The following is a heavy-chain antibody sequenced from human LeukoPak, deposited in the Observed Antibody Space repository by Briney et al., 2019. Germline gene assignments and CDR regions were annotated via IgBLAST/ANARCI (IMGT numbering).Heavy chain of an antibody. Sequence: GESLKISCKGSGYSFTSYWIGWVRQMPGKGLEWMGIIYPGDSDTRYSPSFQGQVTISADKSISTAYLQWSSLKASDTAMYYCARRYCSSTSCYKSRYYYFWSGPNFDYWGQGTLVTVSS. D-gene: IGHD2-2*02. J-gene: IGHJ4*02. CDR2: IYPGDSDT. V-gene: IGHV5-51*01. CDR3: ARRYCSSTSCYKSRYYYFWSGPNFDY. CDR1: GYSFTSYW.